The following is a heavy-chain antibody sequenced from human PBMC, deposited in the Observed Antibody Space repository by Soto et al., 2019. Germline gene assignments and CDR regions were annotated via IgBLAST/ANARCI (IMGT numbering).Heavy chain of an antibody. V-gene: IGHV4-61*01. CDR3: SRAEPEDRYYCYGMDL. CDR2: IYYSGST. CDR1: GGSVSSGSYY. J-gene: IGHJ6*02. Sequence: PSETLSLTCTVSGGSVSSGSYYWSWIRQPPGKGLEWIGYIYYSGSTNYNPSLKSRVTISVDTSKNQFSLKLSSVTAADTAVYYWSRAEPEDRYYCYGMDLWGQGTTVTVSS.